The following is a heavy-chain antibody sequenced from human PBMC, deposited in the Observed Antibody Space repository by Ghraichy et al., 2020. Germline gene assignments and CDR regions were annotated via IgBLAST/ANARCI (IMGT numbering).Heavy chain of an antibody. V-gene: IGHV3-23*01. Sequence: GESLNISCAASGFTFSSYAMSWVRQAPGKGLEWVSAISGSGSNTYYADSVKGRFTISRDNSKNTLYLQMNSLRAEDTALYYCAKDTYYGSGSQRPEYFDYWGQGTLVTVSS. D-gene: IGHD3-10*01. CDR1: GFTFSSYA. CDR3: AKDTYYGSGSQRPEYFDY. CDR2: ISGSGSNT. J-gene: IGHJ4*02.